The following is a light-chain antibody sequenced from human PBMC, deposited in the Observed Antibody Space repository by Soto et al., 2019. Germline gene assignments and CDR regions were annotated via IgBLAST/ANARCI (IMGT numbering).Light chain of an antibody. CDR2: DAS. J-gene: IGKJ2*01. Sequence: EIVMTQSPATLSVSPGERATLSCRASQSGYRNLACYPQKPGQAPRRLSSDASTRATGIPARFSGSGSGTEFTLYLSSRQAEDLAVNYCHQYTNWTSYTFGQGTKLQIK. CDR3: HQYTNWTSYT. V-gene: IGKV3-15*01. CDR1: QSGYRN.